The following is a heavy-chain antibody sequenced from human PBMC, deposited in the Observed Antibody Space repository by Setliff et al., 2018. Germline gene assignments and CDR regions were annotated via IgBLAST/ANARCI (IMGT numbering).Heavy chain of an antibody. V-gene: IGHV1-18*01. CDR1: GYSFLSYG. CDR3: TRGRGPRVVVAVPLDF. J-gene: IGHJ4*02. Sequence: ASVKVSCKASGYSFLSYGITWVRQAPGQGLEWMGWISAQDGNTIYAQNFQGRVTMTTDTSTSTAYMEVRSLSSDDTAVYYCTRGRGPRVVVAVPLDFWGQGTLVTVSS. CDR2: ISAQDGNT. D-gene: IGHD2-15*01.